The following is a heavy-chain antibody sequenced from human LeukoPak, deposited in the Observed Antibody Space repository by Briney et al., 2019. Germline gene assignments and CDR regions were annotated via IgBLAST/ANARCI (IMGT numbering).Heavy chain of an antibody. CDR1: GGSFSGYY. D-gene: IGHD6-13*01. V-gene: IGHV4-34*01. CDR3: ARAQGIYYFDY. CDR2: INHSGST. Sequence: SETLSLTCAVYGGSFSGYYWSWIRQPPGKGLEWIGEINHSGSTNYNPSLKSRVTISVDTSKNQFSLKLSSVTAADTAVYYCARAQGIYYFDYWGQGTLVTVS. J-gene: IGHJ4*02.